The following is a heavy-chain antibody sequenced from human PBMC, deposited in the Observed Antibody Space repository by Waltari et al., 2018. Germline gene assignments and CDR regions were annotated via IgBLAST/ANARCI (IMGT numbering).Heavy chain of an antibody. CDR2: IIPIFGTS. D-gene: IGHD6-13*01. J-gene: IGHJ6*02. Sequence: QVQLVQSGAEVKKPGSSVKVSCKASGGTFSSYAISWVRQAPGQGLEWMGRIIPIFGTSNYAQKFQGRVTITADKSTSTAYMELSSLRSEDTAVYYCARALGQQQLDPRYYGMDVWGQGTTVTVSS. CDR1: GGTFSSYA. CDR3: ARALGQQQLDPRYYGMDV. V-gene: IGHV1-69*08.